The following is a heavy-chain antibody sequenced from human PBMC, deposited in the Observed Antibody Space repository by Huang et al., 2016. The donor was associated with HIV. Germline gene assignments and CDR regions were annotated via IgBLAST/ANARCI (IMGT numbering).Heavy chain of an antibody. CDR2: IGSDRRDT. Sequence: QVQLVQSGGEVMQPGASVRVSCKASGYDFGSYGMSWVRQAPGRGLEWLGWIGSDRRDTSAAQKLQGRCTMTTDTSTTTTYMELRSLRSDDTAMYYCARDPYYSNRWKRNDASFLWGQGTMITVSS. CDR3: ARDPYYSNRWKRNDASFL. V-gene: IGHV1-18*01. D-gene: IGHD4-4*01. J-gene: IGHJ3*01. CDR1: GYDFGSYG.